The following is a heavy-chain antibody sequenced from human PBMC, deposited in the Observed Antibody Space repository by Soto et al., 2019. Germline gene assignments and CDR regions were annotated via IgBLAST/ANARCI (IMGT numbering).Heavy chain of an antibody. D-gene: IGHD6-19*01. V-gene: IGHV3-30*03. CDR2: MSHDGRHK. CDR3: ARLPRSGWDHYYYGMDV. CDR1: GLPFSPNG. Sequence: QVQLVESGGGVVQAGGSLGLSCTASGLPFSPNGMHWVRQAPGKGPAWVAVMSHDGRHKAFLDSVKGRFIISRDNSKNTLYLQMNSLRPDDTAVYYCARLPRSGWDHYYYGMDVWGQGTTVIVSS. J-gene: IGHJ6*02.